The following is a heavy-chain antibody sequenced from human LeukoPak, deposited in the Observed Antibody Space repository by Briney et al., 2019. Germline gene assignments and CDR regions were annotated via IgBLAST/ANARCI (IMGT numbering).Heavy chain of an antibody. Sequence: SETLSLTCTVSGGSISTSDYNWGCIRQPPGKGLEWIGSINYSGNTYYHPSLKSRVTISVDTSKNQFSPKLSSVTAADTAVYYCARTGMVGAADYWGQGTLVTVSS. D-gene: IGHD2-15*01. CDR1: GGSISTSDYN. J-gene: IGHJ4*02. CDR2: INYSGNT. CDR3: ARTGMVGAADY. V-gene: IGHV4-39*01.